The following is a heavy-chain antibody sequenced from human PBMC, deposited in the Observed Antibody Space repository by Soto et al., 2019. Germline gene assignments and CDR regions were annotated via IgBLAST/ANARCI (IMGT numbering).Heavy chain of an antibody. V-gene: IGHV3-74*01. CDR3: AGGMAGLDV. Sequence: EVQMVESGGGLVQPGGSLRLSCAASGLSFNIYRMHWVRQVPGKGLVWLARINSDGSHTIYVDSVKGRFTISRDNAKNTVFLQMDSLRDEDTGVYYCAGGMAGLDVWGQGTTVTVSS. J-gene: IGHJ6*02. CDR2: INSDGSHT. CDR1: GLSFNIYR.